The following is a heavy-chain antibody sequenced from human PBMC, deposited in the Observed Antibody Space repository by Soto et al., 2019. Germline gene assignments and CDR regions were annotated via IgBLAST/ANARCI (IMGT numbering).Heavy chain of an antibody. D-gene: IGHD3-22*01. Sequence: PGGSVRLSCAASGFTFSTHGMHWVRLAPGKGLEWVALISYDGNNKYYADSVKGRFTISRDNSKNTLYVQMNSLRAEDTAVYYCAKGSWNHYGSSGQPLNYFDDWGQGTQVTVSS. CDR1: GFTFSTHG. J-gene: IGHJ4*02. V-gene: IGHV3-30*18. CDR3: AKGSWNHYGSSGQPLNYFDD. CDR2: ISYDGNNK.